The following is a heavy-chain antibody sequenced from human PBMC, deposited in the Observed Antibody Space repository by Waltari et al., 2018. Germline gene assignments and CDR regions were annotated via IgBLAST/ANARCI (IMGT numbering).Heavy chain of an antibody. J-gene: IGHJ3*02. CDR3: ARKRAAFDI. CDR2: INQSGSP. V-gene: IGHV4-34*01. CDR1: GGSFTGYY. Sequence: QVQLLQWGAGLLTPSDTLSLTCGFYGGSFTGYYWPWIRQPPGKGLGWIGEINQSGSPNYNPSLRSRVTVSRDTSKNHFCLSLASVRAADTAVYYCARKRAAFDIWGQGTRVNVSS.